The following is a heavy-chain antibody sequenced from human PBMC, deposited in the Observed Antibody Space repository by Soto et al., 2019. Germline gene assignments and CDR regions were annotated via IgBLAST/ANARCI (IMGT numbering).Heavy chain of an antibody. V-gene: IGHV1-69*13. CDR3: ARSPLHRTVSYCFDY. D-gene: IGHD4-17*01. J-gene: IGHJ4*02. CDR2: IIPIFGTA. CDR1: GGTFSSYA. Sequence: SVKVSCKASGGTFSSYAISWVRQAPGQGLEWMGGIIPIFGTANYAQKFQGRVTITADESTSTAYMELSSLRSEDTAVYYCARSPLHRTVSYCFDYWGQGTPVTVSS.